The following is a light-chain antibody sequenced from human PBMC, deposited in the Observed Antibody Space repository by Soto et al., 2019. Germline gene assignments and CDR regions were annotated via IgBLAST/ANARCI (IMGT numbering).Light chain of an antibody. V-gene: IGKV1-39*01. CDR2: AAS. CDR1: QSISSY. J-gene: IGKJ3*01. CDR3: QQYYSYPFT. Sequence: DIRVTQSPSSLSGSVGDRVTITCRASQSISSYLNWYQQKPGKAPKLLIYAASTLQSGVPSRFSGSGSGTDFTLTINCLQSEDFATYYCQQYYSYPFTFGPGTKVDIK.